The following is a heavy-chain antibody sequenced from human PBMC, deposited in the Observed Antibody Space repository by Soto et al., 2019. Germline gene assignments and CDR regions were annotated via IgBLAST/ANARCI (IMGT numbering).Heavy chain of an antibody. CDR3: ARDLWGYCGTDCYPLDV. J-gene: IGHJ6*02. Sequence: TSETLSLTCTVSGGSISRYYWSWIRQPPGKGLEWIGYMYNTGSTVYNPSFKSRVTISVDTSKNQFSLKLNSLTAADTAVYYCARDLWGYCGTDCYPLDVWGQGPRSPSP. CDR1: GGSISRYY. D-gene: IGHD2-21*02. V-gene: IGHV4-59*01. CDR2: MYNTGST.